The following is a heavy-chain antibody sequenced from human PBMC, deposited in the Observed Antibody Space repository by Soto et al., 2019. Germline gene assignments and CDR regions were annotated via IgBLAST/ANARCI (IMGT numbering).Heavy chain of an antibody. V-gene: IGHV3-9*01. CDR1: GFNFDDYA. J-gene: IGHJ4*02. CDR2: ISWNSGDT. Sequence: GGSLRLSCAASGFNFDDYAMHWVRQAPGKGLGWVSGISWNSGDTDYVDSVKGRFTISRDNAKNSLYLQMNSLRPEDTAFYYCAKDSIAERGFAFDYWGQGTLVTAPQ. D-gene: IGHD6-13*01. CDR3: AKDSIAERGFAFDY.